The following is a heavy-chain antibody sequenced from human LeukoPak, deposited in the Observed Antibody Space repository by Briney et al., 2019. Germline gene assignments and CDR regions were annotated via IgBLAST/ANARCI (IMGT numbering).Heavy chain of an antibody. D-gene: IGHD6-13*01. CDR3: ARDPAAYSSNWFFDY. CDR2: KSYSEST. Sequence: PSETLSLTCTISGASISSNYWSWIRQPPGKGLEWIGYKSYSESTNYNPSLRSRVTISIDTSKNQFSLKLSSVTAADTAVYYCARDPAAYSSNWFFDYWGQGTLVTVSS. J-gene: IGHJ4*02. V-gene: IGHV4-59*01. CDR1: GASISSNY.